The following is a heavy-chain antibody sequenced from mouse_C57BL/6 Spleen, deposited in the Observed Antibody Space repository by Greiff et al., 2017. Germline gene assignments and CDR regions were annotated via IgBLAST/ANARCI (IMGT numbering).Heavy chain of an antibody. J-gene: IGHJ4*01. V-gene: IGHV1-69*01. CDR1: GYTFTSYW. D-gene: IGHD2-14*01. CDR2: IDPSDSYT. CDR3: ASSGYDRSYYSMDY. Sequence: QVQLQQPGAELVMPGASVKLSCKASGYTFTSYWMHWVKPRPGQGLEWIGEIDPSDSYTNYNQKFKGKSTLTVDKSSRTAYMQLSSLTSEDSAVYYCASSGYDRSYYSMDYWGQGTSVTVSS.